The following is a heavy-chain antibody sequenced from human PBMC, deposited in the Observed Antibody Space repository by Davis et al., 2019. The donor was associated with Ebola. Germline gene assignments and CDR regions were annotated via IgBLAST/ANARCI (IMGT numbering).Heavy chain of an antibody. Sequence: PGGSLRLSCAASGFTFSSYWMSWVRQAPGKGLEWVSAISGSGGSTYYADSVKGRFTISRDNSKNTLYLQMNSLRAEDTAVYYCAKVGGSGPLVHVWGKGTTVTVSS. J-gene: IGHJ6*04. CDR3: AKVGGSGPLVHV. CDR2: ISGSGGST. CDR1: GFTFSSYW. V-gene: IGHV3-23*01. D-gene: IGHD3-10*01.